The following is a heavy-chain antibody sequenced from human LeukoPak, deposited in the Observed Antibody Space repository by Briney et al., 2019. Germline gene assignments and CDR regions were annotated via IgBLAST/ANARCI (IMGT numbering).Heavy chain of an antibody. J-gene: IGHJ4*02. CDR1: GYSISCGYY. V-gene: IGHV4-38-2*02. D-gene: IGHD6-6*01. CDR3: ARDGEGYSSSEFDY. Sequence: SETLSLTCTVSGYSISCGYYWGWIRQPPGKGLEWIGSIYHSGSTYYNPSLKSRVTISVDTSKNQFSLKLSSVTAADTAVYYCARDGEGYSSSEFDYWGQGTLVTVSS. CDR2: IYHSGST.